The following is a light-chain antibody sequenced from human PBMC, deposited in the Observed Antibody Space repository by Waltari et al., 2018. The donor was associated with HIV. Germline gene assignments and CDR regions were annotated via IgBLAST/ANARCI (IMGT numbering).Light chain of an antibody. CDR3: MQALQSPLP. CDR1: QSLLHSHGYNY. Sequence: DIVMTQSPRSLPVTPGEPPSISCRASQSLLHSHGYNYLDWYLQKPGQSPQLLIYLGSNRGAGVPDRFSGGGSVLDFTQKVRRVEAEDVGVYYFMQALQSPLPFGQGTKVEIK. V-gene: IGKV2-28*01. CDR2: LGS. J-gene: IGKJ1*01.